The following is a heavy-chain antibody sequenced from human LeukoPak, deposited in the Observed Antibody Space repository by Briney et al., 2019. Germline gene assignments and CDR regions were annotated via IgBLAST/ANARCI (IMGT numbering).Heavy chain of an antibody. J-gene: IGHJ4*02. CDR3: ARNAMVRGVTQYYFDY. D-gene: IGHD3-10*01. V-gene: IGHV3-30*03. CDR2: ISYDGSNK. CDR1: GFTFSSYW. Sequence: GGSLRLSCAASGFTFSSYWMHWVRQAPGKGLEWVAVISYDGSNKYYADSVKGRFTISRDNSKNTLYLQMNSLRAEDTAVYYCARNAMVRGVTQYYFDYWGQGTLVTVSS.